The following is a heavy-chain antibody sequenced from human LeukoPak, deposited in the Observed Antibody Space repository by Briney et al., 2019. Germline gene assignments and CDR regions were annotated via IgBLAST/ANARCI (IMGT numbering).Heavy chain of an antibody. CDR2: INHSGSTT. D-gene: IGHD3-10*01. J-gene: IGHJ4*02. CDR3: ARRRWGYGSGSYDY. Sequence: SETLSLTCAVYGGSFSDYYWSWIRQPPGKGLEWIGEINHSGSTTNYNPSLKNRVTVSVDTSKKQFSLKLSSVTAADTAVYYCARRRWGYGSGSYDYWGQGTLVTVSS. CDR1: GGSFSDYY. V-gene: IGHV4-34*01.